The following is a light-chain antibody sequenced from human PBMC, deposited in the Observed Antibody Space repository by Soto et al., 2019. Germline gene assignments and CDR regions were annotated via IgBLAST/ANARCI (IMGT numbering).Light chain of an antibody. V-gene: IGLV2-11*01. CDR3: SSYSTTTTPQWV. Sequence: QSALTQPRSVSGSPGQSVTISCTGTSSDVGGYNYVSWYQQHPGKAPKLMIYDVSKRPSGVPDRFSGSKSGNTASLTISGLQAEDEADYYCSSYSTTTTPQWVFGGGTKLTVL. CDR2: DVS. J-gene: IGLJ3*02. CDR1: SSDVGGYNY.